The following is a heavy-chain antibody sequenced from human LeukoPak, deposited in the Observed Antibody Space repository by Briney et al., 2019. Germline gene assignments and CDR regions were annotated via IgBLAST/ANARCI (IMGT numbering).Heavy chain of an antibody. CDR2: IYYSGTT. V-gene: IGHV4-31*03. D-gene: IGHD3-16*01. Sequence: TLSLTCTVSGGFLNSGGYYWTWIRQLPGKGLDWIGSIYYSGTTSYNSSLKSRVTMSVDTSKNQFSLNLISMTAADTAVYYCARGWGWLEPWGQGTLVTVSS. CDR1: GGFLNSGGYY. CDR3: ARGWGWLEP. J-gene: IGHJ5*02.